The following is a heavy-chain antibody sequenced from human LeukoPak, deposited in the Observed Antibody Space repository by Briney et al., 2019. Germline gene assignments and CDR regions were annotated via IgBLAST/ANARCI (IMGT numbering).Heavy chain of an antibody. CDR1: GFTFSSYA. V-gene: IGHV3-23*01. CDR2: ISGSGGST. CDR3: AIRGGYPEYFQH. J-gene: IGHJ1*01. Sequence: GGSLRLSCAASGFTFSSYAMSWVRQAPGKGLEWVSAISGSGGSTYYADSVKGRFTISRDNSKNTLYLQMNSLRAEDTAVYYCAIRGGYPEYFQHWGQGTLVTVSS. D-gene: IGHD3-16*02.